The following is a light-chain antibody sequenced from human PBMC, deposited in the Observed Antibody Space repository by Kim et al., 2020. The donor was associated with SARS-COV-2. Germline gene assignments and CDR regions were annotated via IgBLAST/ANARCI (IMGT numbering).Light chain of an antibody. J-gene: IGKJ1*01. CDR1: ECVLHSFNNKTY. CDR2: WAS. CDR3: QQYQSTPRT. Sequence: ATISCKSRECVLHSFNNKTYLAWVQQKPGQSPKLVLYWASTRESGVPDRFSGSGSGTDFTLTISSLQAEDVAIYYCQQYQSTPRTFGQGTKVDIK. V-gene: IGKV4-1*01.